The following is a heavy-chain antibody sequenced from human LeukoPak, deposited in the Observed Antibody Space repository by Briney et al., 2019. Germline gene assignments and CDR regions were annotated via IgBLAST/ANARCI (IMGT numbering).Heavy chain of an antibody. Sequence: GGSLRLSCAASGFSFRSYWMHWVRQAPGKGLVWVSRINTDGTNTGYADSVKGRFTISRDNSKNTLYLQMNSLKTEDTAIYYCAASGPYCSGGTCRAYRWFQYWGQGTLVTVSS. CDR3: AASGPYCSGGTCRAYRWFQY. CDR2: INTDGTNT. CDR1: GFSFRSYW. D-gene: IGHD2-15*01. J-gene: IGHJ4*02. V-gene: IGHV3-74*01.